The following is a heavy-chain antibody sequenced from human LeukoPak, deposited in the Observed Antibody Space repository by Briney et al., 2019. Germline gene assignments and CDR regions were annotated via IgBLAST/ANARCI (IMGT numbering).Heavy chain of an antibody. CDR2: IWYDGSNK. D-gene: IGHD4-17*01. CDR3: AREYGDLDAFDI. V-gene: IGHV3-33*01. CDR1: GFTFSSYG. Sequence: GGSLRLSCAASGFTFSSYGMHWVRQAPGKGLEWVAVIWYDGSNKYYADSVKGRFTIPRDNSKNTLYLQMNSLRAEDTAVYYCAREYGDLDAFDIWGQGTMVTVSS. J-gene: IGHJ3*02.